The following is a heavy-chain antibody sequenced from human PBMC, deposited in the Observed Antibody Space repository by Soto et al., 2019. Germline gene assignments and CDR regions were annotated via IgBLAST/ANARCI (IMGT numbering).Heavy chain of an antibody. CDR3: ARDPLWGYESFDY. CDR2: INPSGGST. Sequence: VKVSCKASGYTFTSYYMHWVRQAPGQGLEWMGIINPSGGSTSYAQKFQGRVTMTRDASTSTVYMELSSLRSEDTAVYYCARDPLWGYESFDYWGQGTLVTVSS. J-gene: IGHJ4*02. CDR1: GYTFTSYY. D-gene: IGHD3-10*01. V-gene: IGHV1-46*01.